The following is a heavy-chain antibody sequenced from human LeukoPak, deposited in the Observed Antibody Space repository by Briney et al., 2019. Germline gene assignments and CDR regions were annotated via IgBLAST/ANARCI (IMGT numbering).Heavy chain of an antibody. J-gene: IGHJ6*02. Sequence: SEALSLTCTVSGVSISSGGYYWSWIRQHPGKGLEWIGYIYYSGSTYYNPSLKSRVTISVDTSKNQFSLKLSSVAAADTAVYYCARDPQMHGMDVWGQGTTVTVSS. V-gene: IGHV4-31*03. CDR1: GVSISSGGYY. CDR2: IYYSGST. CDR3: ARDPQMHGMDV.